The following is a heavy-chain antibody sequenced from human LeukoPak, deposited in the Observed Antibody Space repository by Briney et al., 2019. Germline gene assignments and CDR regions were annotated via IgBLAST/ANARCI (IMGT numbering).Heavy chain of an antibody. Sequence: PSETLSLTCAVSGYAISSGYYWGWIRQPPGKGLEWSGSIYHSGNTYYNLSLKSRVTISVDTSKNQFSLKMRSVTAADTAMFYCARGDPAASLLIDYWGQGTLVTVSS. V-gene: IGHV4-38-2*01. J-gene: IGHJ4*02. D-gene: IGHD2-2*01. CDR3: ARGDPAASLLIDY. CDR1: GYAISSGYY. CDR2: IYHSGNT.